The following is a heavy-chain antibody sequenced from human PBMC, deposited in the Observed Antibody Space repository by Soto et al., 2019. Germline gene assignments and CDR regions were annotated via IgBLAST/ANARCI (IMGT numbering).Heavy chain of an antibody. CDR3: ARPYTYGSGRTDY. CDR2: ISSSSSTI. D-gene: IGHD3-10*01. V-gene: IGHV3-48*01. CDR1: GFTFSSYS. Sequence: GGSLRLSCAASGFTFSSYSMNWVRQAPGKGLEWVSYISSSSSTIYYADSVKGRFPISRDNAKNSLYLQMNSLRAEDTAVYYCARPYTYGSGRTDYWGQGTLVTVSS. J-gene: IGHJ4*02.